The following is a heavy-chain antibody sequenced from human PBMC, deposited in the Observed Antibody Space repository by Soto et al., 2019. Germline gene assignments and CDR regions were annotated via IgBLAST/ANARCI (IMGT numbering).Heavy chain of an antibody. Sequence: GASLKVSCKASGYTFTSYDINWVRQATGQGLEWMGWMNPIFGTANYAQKFQGRVTITADESTSTAYMELSSLRSEDTAVYYCARDRWAGPGYFDYWRQGTLVTVSS. CDR2: MNPIFGTA. D-gene: IGHD3-10*01. J-gene: IGHJ4*02. CDR1: GYTFTSYD. CDR3: ARDRWAGPGYFDY. V-gene: IGHV1-69*13.